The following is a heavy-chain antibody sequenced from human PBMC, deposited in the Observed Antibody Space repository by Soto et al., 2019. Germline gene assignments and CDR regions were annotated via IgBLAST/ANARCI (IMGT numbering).Heavy chain of an antibody. Sequence: SVKVSCKASGFTFISSAIQCVRQARGQRLEWIGWIVVGSGFTNYAQKFHERVTISRDMSTRTAYMELSSLRSEDTAVYYCAADPSWGGYDHFHYWGQGTLVTVPQ. D-gene: IGHD5-12*01. V-gene: IGHV1-58*02. CDR2: IVVGSGFT. CDR3: AADPSWGGYDHFHY. CDR1: GFTFISSA. J-gene: IGHJ4*02.